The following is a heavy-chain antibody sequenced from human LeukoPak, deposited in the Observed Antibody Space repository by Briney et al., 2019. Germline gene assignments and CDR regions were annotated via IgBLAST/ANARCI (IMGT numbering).Heavy chain of an antibody. D-gene: IGHD2-2*01. CDR2: ISGSDGST. Sequence: PGGSLRLSCSASGSTFSNYAMTWVRQAPGKGLEWVSAISGSDGSTYYADSVKGRFSISRDNSKNTLYLQMNTLRAEDTAVYYCSRGSAIVVIPAAFSWFDPWGQGTLVTVSS. J-gene: IGHJ5*02. V-gene: IGHV3-23*01. CDR3: SRGSAIVVIPAAFSWFDP. CDR1: GSTFSNYA.